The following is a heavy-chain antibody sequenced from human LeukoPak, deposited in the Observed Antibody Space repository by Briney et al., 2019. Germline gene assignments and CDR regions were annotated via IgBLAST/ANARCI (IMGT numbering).Heavy chain of an antibody. V-gene: IGHV4-39*07. CDR2: IYYSGST. D-gene: IGHD3-3*01. CDR3: ARDPHLSISRNAFDI. Sequence: SETLSLTCTASGGSISSSSYYWGWIRRPPGKGLEWIGSIYYSGSTYYNPSLKSRVTISVDTSKNQFSLKLSSVTAADTAVYYCARDPHLSISRNAFDIWGQGTMVTVSS. J-gene: IGHJ3*02. CDR1: GGSISSSSYY.